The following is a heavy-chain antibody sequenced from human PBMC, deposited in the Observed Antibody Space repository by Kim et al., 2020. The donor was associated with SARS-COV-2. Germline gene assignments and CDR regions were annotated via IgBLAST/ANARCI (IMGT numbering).Heavy chain of an antibody. J-gene: IGHJ6*02. V-gene: IGHV1-8*01. D-gene: IGHD6-13*01. CDR3: ARGLYWSRSSWYRYYYYGMDV. CDR1: GYTFTSYD. CDR2: MNPNSGNT. Sequence: ASVKVSCKASGYTFTSYDINWVRQATGQGLEWMGWMNPNSGNTGYAQKFQGRVTMTRNTSISTAYMELSSLRSEDTAVYYCARGLYWSRSSWYRYYYYGMDVWGQGTTVTVSS.